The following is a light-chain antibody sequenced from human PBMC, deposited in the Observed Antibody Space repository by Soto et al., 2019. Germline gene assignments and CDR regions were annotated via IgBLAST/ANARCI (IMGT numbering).Light chain of an antibody. CDR2: DAS. J-gene: IGKJ5*01. CDR3: QQCNNWPPEIT. Sequence: IVLTQSTATLSLSPGERATLSCRASQNISIYLAWYQQKPGQAPRLLIYDASNRATGIPARFSGSGSGTDFTLTISSLEPEDFAVYYCQQCNNWPPEITFGQGTRLDI. V-gene: IGKV3-11*01. CDR1: QNISIY.